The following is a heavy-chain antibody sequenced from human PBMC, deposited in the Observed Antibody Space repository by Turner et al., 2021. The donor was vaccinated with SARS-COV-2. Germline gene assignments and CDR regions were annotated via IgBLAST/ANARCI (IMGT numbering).Heavy chain of an antibody. Sequence: EVQLVESGGGLVQPGGSLRLSCVGPGFTFSRYWMGWVRQAPGKGLEWVANIKEDGTSKYYVDSVKGRFTTSRDNAENSVYLEMNSLRVEDTAVYYCARHGSWNYDSWGQGTLVTVSS. CDR2: IKEDGTSK. CDR3: ARHGSWNYDS. D-gene: IGHD1-7*01. CDR1: GFTFSRYW. V-gene: IGHV3-7*01. J-gene: IGHJ5*01.